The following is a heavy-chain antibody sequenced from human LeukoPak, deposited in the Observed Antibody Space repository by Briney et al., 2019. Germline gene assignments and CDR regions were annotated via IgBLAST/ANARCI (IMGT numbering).Heavy chain of an antibody. Sequence: GASVKVSCKASGYTFTSYYMHWVRQAPGQGLEWMGIIKPSAGSTSYAQKFQGRVTMTRDMSTSTVYMELSSLRSEDTAVYYCARDAHYSGYDWWYYFDYWGQGTLVTVSS. J-gene: IGHJ4*02. CDR3: ARDAHYSGYDWWYYFDY. CDR1: GYTFTSYY. V-gene: IGHV1-46*01. CDR2: IKPSAGST. D-gene: IGHD5-12*01.